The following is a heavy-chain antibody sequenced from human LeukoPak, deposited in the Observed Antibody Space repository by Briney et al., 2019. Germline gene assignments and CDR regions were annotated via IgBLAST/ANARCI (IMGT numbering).Heavy chain of an antibody. D-gene: IGHD3-22*01. Sequence: ASVKVSCKASGYTFTDYSIHWVRQAPGQGLEWMGWINPNSGGTNYAQKFQGRVTMTRDTSISTAYMELSRLRSDDTAVYYCARDRNYYDSSGYLSWGQGTLVTVSS. CDR2: INPNSGGT. V-gene: IGHV1-2*02. J-gene: IGHJ5*02. CDR1: GYTFTDYS. CDR3: ARDRNYYDSSGYLS.